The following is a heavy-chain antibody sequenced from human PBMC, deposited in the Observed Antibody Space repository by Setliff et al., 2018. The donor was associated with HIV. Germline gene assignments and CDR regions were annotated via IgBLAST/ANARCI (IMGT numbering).Heavy chain of an antibody. J-gene: IGHJ4*01. Sequence: SETLSLTCTVSGASVSDYYWSWIRQPPGKGLEWIGFTHYNGGPNYNPSLRSRVTISLDTSKNRFYLELTSVTAADTAVYYCARDPRGAPYFDYWGNGTVVTVSS. V-gene: IGHV4-59*02. CDR2: THYNGGP. D-gene: IGHD1-26*01. CDR3: ARDPRGAPYFDY. CDR1: GASVSDYY.